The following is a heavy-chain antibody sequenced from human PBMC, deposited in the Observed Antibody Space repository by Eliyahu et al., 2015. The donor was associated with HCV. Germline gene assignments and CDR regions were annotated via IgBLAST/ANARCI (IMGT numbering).Heavy chain of an antibody. CDR2: TSINGDNT. Sequence: VQLVESGGDLVXPGGXLRLSCSASGFTFSSHAIHWARQALGKGLEYVSVTSINGDNTYYADSVFLQMSSLRAEDTAVYYCVKDRGYCSSTSCNFQAMDVWGQGTTVTVSS. CDR3: AMDV. V-gene: IGHV3-64*03. D-gene: IGHD2-2*01. CDR1: GFTFSSHA. J-gene: IGHJ6*02.